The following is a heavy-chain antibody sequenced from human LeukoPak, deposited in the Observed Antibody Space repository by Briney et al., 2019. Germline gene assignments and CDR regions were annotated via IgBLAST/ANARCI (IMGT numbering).Heavy chain of an antibody. J-gene: IGHJ4*02. CDR2: ISYDGSNQ. CDR1: GFTFSNAW. CDR3: AREQNYYDSSGYLGY. Sequence: PGGSLRLSCAASGFTFSNAWMNWVRQAPGKGLEWVAVISYDGSNQYYADSVKGRFTVSRDNFKNTLYLQMNSLRAEDTAVYHCAREQNYYDSSGYLGYWGQGTLVIVSS. D-gene: IGHD3-22*01. V-gene: IGHV3-30-3*01.